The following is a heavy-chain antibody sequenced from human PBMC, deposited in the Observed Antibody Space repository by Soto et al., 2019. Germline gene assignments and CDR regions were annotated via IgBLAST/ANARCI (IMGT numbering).Heavy chain of an antibody. D-gene: IGHD3-9*01. Sequence: GGSLRLSCAASGFTFSSYGMHWFRQAPGKGLEWVAVIWYDGSNKYYADSVKGRFTISRDNSKNTLYLQMNSLRAEDTAVYYCARDHISGYFDWLLLITAPSSCTDVRDPGT. CDR1: GFTFSSYG. J-gene: IGHJ6*02. V-gene: IGHV3-33*01. CDR3: ARDHISGYFDWLLLITAPSSCTDV. CDR2: IWYDGSNK.